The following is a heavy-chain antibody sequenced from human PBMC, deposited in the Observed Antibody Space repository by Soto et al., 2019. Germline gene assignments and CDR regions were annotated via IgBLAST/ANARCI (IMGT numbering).Heavy chain of an antibody. J-gene: IGHJ6*02. Sequence: GGSLRLSCAASGFTVSNNYMSWVRQAPGKGLEWVSLIYSGGSTYYADSVRGRFTISRDNAKNSLYLHMNSLRVEDTGVYYCVKEARLADVWGQGTTVTVSS. CDR2: IYSGGST. CDR1: GFTVSNNY. D-gene: IGHD6-25*01. V-gene: IGHV3-66*01. CDR3: VKEARLADV.